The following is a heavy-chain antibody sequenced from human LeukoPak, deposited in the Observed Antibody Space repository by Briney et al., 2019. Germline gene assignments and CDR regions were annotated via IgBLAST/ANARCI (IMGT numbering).Heavy chain of an antibody. Sequence: ASVKVSCKASGYTFTGYYMHWVRQAPGQGLEWMGWINPNSGGTNYAQKFQGRVTMTRDTPISTAYMELSRLRSDDTAVYYCARAGGIAAADAFDIWGQGTMVTVSS. D-gene: IGHD6-13*01. CDR1: GYTFTGYY. V-gene: IGHV1-2*02. CDR3: ARAGGIAAADAFDI. J-gene: IGHJ3*02. CDR2: INPNSGGT.